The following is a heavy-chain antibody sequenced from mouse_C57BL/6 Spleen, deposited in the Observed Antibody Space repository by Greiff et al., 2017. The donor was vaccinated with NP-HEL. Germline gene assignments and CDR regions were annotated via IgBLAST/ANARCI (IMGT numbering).Heavy chain of an antibody. CDR2: IYPSDSET. J-gene: IGHJ1*03. D-gene: IGHD1-1*01. CDR3: AREPLYYGSSYWYFDV. CDR1: GYTFTSYW. Sequence: QVQLQQPGAELVRPGSSVKLSCKASGYTFTSYWMDWVKQRPGQGLEWIGNIYPSDSETHYNQKFKDKATLTVDKSSSTAYMQLSSLTSEDSAVYYCAREPLYYGSSYWYFDVWGTGTTVTVSS. V-gene: IGHV1-61*01.